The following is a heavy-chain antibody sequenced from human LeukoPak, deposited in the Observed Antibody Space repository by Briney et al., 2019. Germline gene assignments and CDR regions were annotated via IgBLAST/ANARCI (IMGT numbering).Heavy chain of an antibody. V-gene: IGHV3-23*01. D-gene: IGHD3-22*01. CDR3: AKQFPYYYDTSGYYQDY. Sequence: GGSLRLSCAASGLTFSTYWMSWVRQAPGKGLEWVSAISGGGGSTYYADSVKGRFTISRDNSKNTLSLQMNSLRAEDTAVYYCAKQFPYYYDTSGYYQDYWGQGTLVTVSS. J-gene: IGHJ4*02. CDR2: ISGGGGST. CDR1: GLTFSTYW.